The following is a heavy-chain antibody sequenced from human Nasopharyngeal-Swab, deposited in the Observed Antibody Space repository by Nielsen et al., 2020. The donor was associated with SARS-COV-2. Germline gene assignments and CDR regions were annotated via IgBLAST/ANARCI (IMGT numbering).Heavy chain of an antibody. Sequence: SETLSLTCTVSGGSISSDNYFWSWIRQRPGKSLEWIGYIHYTGKTYYNPSLESRLTISLDTSRNQFSLMLRSVTAADTAVYYCAREVINQAVSDAFDFWGQGTMVTVSS. CDR2: IHYTGKT. D-gene: IGHD3-16*02. J-gene: IGHJ3*01. V-gene: IGHV4-31*03. CDR3: AREVINQAVSDAFDF. CDR1: GGSISSDNYF.